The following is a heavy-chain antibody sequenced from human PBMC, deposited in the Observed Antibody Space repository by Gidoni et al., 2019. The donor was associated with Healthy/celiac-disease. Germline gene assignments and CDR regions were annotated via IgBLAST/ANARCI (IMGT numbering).Heavy chain of an antibody. D-gene: IGHD3-3*01. CDR1: GYTFTSYY. Sequence: QVQLVQSGAEVKKPGASVKVSCQASGYTFTSYYMHWVRQAPGQGLEWMGIINPSGGSTSYEQKFKGRVTMTRDTSTSTVYMELSSLRSEDTAVYYCARDSLQSPGARFFDYWGQGTLVTVSS. CDR3: ARDSLQSPGARFFDY. V-gene: IGHV1-46*01. CDR2: INPSGGST. J-gene: IGHJ4*02.